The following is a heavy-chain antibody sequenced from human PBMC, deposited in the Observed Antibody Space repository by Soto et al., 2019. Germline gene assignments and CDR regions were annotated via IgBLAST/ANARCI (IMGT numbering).Heavy chain of an antibody. D-gene: IGHD3-16*02. V-gene: IGHV1-69*12. CDR2: IIPIFGTA. CDR1: GGTFTSYA. CDR3: ATMKGGYPSSYYGMDV. Sequence: QVQLVQSGAEVKKPGSSVKVSCKASGGTFTSYAISWVRQAPGQGLEWVGGIIPIFGTADYAQKFQGRVTIAADESTSTAYMELSSLRSEDTAVYYCATMKGGYPSSYYGMDVWGQGTTVTVSS. J-gene: IGHJ6*02.